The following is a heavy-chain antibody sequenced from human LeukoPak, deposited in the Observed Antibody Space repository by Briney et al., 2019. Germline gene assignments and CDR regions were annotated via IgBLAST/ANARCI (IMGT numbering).Heavy chain of an antibody. V-gene: IGHV4-39*01. CDR1: GGSISSSSYY. Sequence: SETLSLTCTVSGGSISSSSYYWGWIRQPPGKGLEWIGSIYYSGSTYYNPSLKSRVTISVDTSKNQFSLKLSSVTAADTAGYYCARHRAVSFGELFYAYYYYYYMDVWGKGTTVTVSS. CDR2: IYYSGST. D-gene: IGHD3-10*01. J-gene: IGHJ6*03. CDR3: ARHRAVSFGELFYAYYYYYYMDV.